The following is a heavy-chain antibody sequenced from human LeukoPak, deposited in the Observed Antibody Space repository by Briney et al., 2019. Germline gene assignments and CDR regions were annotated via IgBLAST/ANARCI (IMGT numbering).Heavy chain of an antibody. CDR1: GGSISSSSYY. V-gene: IGHV4-39*07. J-gene: IGHJ6*02. CDR3: AKAVPAAITATVTPFYGMDV. D-gene: IGHD2-2*02. Sequence: SETLSLTCTVSGGSISSSSYYWGWIRQPPGKGLEWIGRFYTTGRTNYNPSLKSRVTMSVDTSNNQFSLILTSVTAADTAVYYCAKAVPAAITATVTPFYGMDVWGQGTTVTVSS. CDR2: FYTTGRT.